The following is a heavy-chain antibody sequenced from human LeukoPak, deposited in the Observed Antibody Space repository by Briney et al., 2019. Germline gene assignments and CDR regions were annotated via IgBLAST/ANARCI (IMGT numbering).Heavy chain of an antibody. D-gene: IGHD4-17*01. CDR3: ARAKGYGDYALDY. J-gene: IGHJ4*02. CDR2: IIPILGIA. V-gene: IGHV1-69*04. CDR1: GGTFSSYA. Sequence: ASVKVSCKASGGTFSSYAISWVRQAPGQGLEWMGRIIPILGIANYAQKFQGRVTITADKSTSTAYMELSSLRSEDTAVYYCARAKGYGDYALDYWGQGTLVTVSS.